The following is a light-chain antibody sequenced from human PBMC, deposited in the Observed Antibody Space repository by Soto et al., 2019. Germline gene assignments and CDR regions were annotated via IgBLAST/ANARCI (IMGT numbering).Light chain of an antibody. V-gene: IGKV3-20*01. CDR2: GAS. Sequence: EIVLTQSPGTLSLSPGERATLSCRASQSVSSSYLAWYQQKPGQAPRLLIYGASSKATGIPDRFSGSGSATDFTLTISRLEPEDFAVYYCQQYGSSFTFSGGTKVEIK. CDR1: QSVSSSY. CDR3: QQYGSSFT. J-gene: IGKJ4*01.